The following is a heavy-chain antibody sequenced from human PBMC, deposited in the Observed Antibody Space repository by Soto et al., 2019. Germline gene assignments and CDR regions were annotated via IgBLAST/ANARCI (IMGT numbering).Heavy chain of an antibody. CDR2: ISAYNGNT. J-gene: IGHJ4*02. V-gene: IGHV1-18*01. Sequence: QVQLVQSGAEVKKPGASVKVSCKASGYTFTSYGISWMRQAPGQGLEWMGWISAYNGNTNYAQKLPXXXTXXTDTSTSTAYMELRSLRSDDTAVYYCARHPPPPDYWGQGTLVTVSS. CDR3: ARHPPPPDY. CDR1: GYTFTSYG.